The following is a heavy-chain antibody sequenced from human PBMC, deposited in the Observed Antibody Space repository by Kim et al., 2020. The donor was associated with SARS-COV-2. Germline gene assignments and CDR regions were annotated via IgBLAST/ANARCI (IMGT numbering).Heavy chain of an antibody. D-gene: IGHD3-22*01. Sequence: GGSLRLSCAASGFTFSSYAMHWVRQAPGKGLEWVAVISYDGSNKYYADSVKGRFTISRDNSKNTLYLQRNSLRAEDTAVYYCAIDGPSADLYYYASSGYPCHWGQGTLVTVSS. CDR2: ISYDGSNK. V-gene: IGHV3-30*04. CDR1: GFTFSSYA. CDR3: AIDGPSADLYYYASSGYPCH. J-gene: IGHJ4*02.